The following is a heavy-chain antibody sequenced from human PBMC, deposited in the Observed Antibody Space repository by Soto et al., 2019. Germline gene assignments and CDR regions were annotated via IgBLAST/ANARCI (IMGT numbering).Heavy chain of an antibody. CDR3: AKDRNSGNNPPFDS. Sequence: PGGSLRLSCAASGFTFSNYAMSWVRQAPGRGLEWVSALGGSDGSTFYGDSVKGRFAISRDNSKNALYLQINSLRAEDTAVYYCAKDRNSGNNPPFDSWGQGTLLTV. CDR2: LGGSDGST. CDR1: GFTFSNYA. D-gene: IGHD1-26*01. V-gene: IGHV3-23*01. J-gene: IGHJ4*02.